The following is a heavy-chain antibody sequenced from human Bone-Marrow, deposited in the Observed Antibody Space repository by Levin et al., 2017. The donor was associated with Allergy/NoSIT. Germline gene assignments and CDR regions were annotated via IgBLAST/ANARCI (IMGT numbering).Heavy chain of an antibody. D-gene: IGHD3-10*01. CDR3: AKDRDFYGSGSLGN. CDR1: GFTFSNYA. CDR2: ISGSGDST. J-gene: IGHJ4*02. V-gene: IGHV3-23*01. Sequence: GGSLRLSCAASGFTFSNYAMSWVRQAPGKGLEWVSGISGSGDSTYDGDSVKGRFTTSRDNPKNTLYMQMNSLRAEDTAVYYCAKDRDFYGSGSLGNWGQGTLVTVSS.